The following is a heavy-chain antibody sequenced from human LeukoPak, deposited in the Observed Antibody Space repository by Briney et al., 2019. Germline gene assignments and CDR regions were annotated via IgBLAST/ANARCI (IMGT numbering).Heavy chain of an antibody. CDR1: GGSISSYY. CDR3: ARGGYCSSTSCYAPYNWFDP. D-gene: IGHD2-2*01. CDR2: IYYSGST. Sequence: SETLSLTCTVSGGSISSYYWSWIRQPPGKGLEWIGYIYYSGSTNYNPSLKSRVTISVDTSKNQFSLKLSSVTAADTAVYYCARGGYCSSTSCYAPYNWFDPWGQGTLVTVSS. V-gene: IGHV4-59*01. J-gene: IGHJ5*02.